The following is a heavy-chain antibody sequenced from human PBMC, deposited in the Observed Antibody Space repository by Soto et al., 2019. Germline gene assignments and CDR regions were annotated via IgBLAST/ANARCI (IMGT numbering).Heavy chain of an antibody. Sequence: PSETLSLTCTISGGSVIVYYWSWIRQSTGQGLEWIGYIYASGSPYYNPSLRSRVTISADTSKNQISLKLTSPTAADTAVYYCARGVGSSPPQYWGRGTLVTVS. J-gene: IGHJ4*02. CDR3: ARGVGSSPPQY. CDR2: IYASGSP. V-gene: IGHV4-59*02. D-gene: IGHD1-26*01. CDR1: GGSVIVYY.